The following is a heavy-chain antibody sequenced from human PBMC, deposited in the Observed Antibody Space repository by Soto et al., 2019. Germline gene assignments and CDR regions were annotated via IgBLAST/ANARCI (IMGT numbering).Heavy chain of an antibody. D-gene: IGHD2-2*02. J-gene: IGHJ4*02. Sequence: LRLSCAASGFTFSSYAMHWVRQAPGKGLEWVAVISYDGSNKYYADSVKGRFTISRDNSKNTLYLQMNSLRAEDTAVYYCARDHRFYCSSTSCYTLDYWGQGTLVTVSS. V-gene: IGHV3-30-3*01. CDR3: ARDHRFYCSSTSCYTLDY. CDR1: GFTFSSYA. CDR2: ISYDGSNK.